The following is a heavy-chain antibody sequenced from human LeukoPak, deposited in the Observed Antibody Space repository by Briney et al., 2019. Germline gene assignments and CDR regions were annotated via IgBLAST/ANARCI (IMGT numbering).Heavy chain of an antibody. CDR1: GGTFSSYA. CDR3: ARVYCSSTSCYRIRYGMDV. V-gene: IGHV1-69*04. CDR2: IIPILGIA. D-gene: IGHD2-2*01. J-gene: IGHJ6*02. Sequence: ASVKVSCKASGGTFSSYAISWVRQAPGQGLEWMGRIIPILGIANYEQKFQGRVTITADKSTSTAYMELSSLRSEDTAVYYCARVYCSSTSCYRIRYGMDVWGQGTTVTVSS.